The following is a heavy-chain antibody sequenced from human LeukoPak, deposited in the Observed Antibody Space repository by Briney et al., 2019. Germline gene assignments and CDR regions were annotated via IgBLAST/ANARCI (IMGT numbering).Heavy chain of an antibody. Sequence: PGGSLRLPCAASGFTFSTYSMNWVRQAPRQAPGRGLEWVSYISTSSSTIYYADSVKGRFTISRDNAKNSLYLQMNSLRDEDTAVYYCARTSYSWNDNYYFDYWGQGTLVTVSS. CDR1: GFTFSTYS. CDR3: ARTSYSWNDNYYFDY. V-gene: IGHV3-48*02. CDR2: ISTSSSTI. J-gene: IGHJ4*02. D-gene: IGHD1-20*01.